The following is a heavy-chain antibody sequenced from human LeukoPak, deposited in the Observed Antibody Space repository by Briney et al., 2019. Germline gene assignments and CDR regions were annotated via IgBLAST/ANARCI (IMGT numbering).Heavy chain of an antibody. V-gene: IGHV1-2*02. Sequence: ASVKVSCKASGYTFTGYYMHWVRQAPGQGLEWMGWINPNSGGTNYAQKFQGRVTMTRDTSISTAYMELSRLRSDDTAVYYCATRVWGSYRYTHRFDYWGQGTLVTVSS. D-gene: IGHD3-16*02. CDR3: ATRVWGSYRYTHRFDY. J-gene: IGHJ4*02. CDR2: INPNSGGT. CDR1: GYTFTGYY.